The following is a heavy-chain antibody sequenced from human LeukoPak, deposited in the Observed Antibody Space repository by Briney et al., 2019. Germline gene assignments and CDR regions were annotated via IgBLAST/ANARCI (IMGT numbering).Heavy chain of an antibody. V-gene: IGHV3-23*01. CDR3: ATYYYDSSGYFSEQEYFQH. CDR2: ISGSGGST. CDR1: GFTFSSYA. J-gene: IGHJ1*01. Sequence: GGSLRLSCAVSGFTFSSYAMSWVRQAPGRGLEWVSAISGSGGSTYYADSVKGRFTISRDNSKNTLYLQMNSLRAEDTAVYYCATYYYDSSGYFSEQEYFQHWGQGTLVTVSS. D-gene: IGHD3-22*01.